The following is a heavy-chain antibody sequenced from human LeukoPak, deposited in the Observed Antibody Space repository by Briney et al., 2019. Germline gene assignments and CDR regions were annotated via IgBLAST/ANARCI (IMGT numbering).Heavy chain of an antibody. V-gene: IGHV4-39*07. Sequence: PSETLSLTCTVSGGSISSSSYYWGWIRQPPGKGLEWIGSIYYSGSTYYNPSLKSRVTISVDTSKNQFSLKLSSVTAADTAVYYCARVAHYDYVWGSYRWGQGTLVTVSS. J-gene: IGHJ4*02. CDR1: GGSISSSSYY. D-gene: IGHD3-16*02. CDR2: IYYSGST. CDR3: ARVAHYDYVWGSYR.